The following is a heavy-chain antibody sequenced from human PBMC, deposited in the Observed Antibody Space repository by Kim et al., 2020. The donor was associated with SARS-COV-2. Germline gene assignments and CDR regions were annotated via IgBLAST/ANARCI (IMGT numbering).Heavy chain of an antibody. J-gene: IGHJ4*02. D-gene: IGHD4-4*01. V-gene: IGHV3-53*01. CDR3: VRDIQTAGYSWSFVY. CDR1: GFTVSSSY. Sequence: GGSLRLSCAASGFTVSSSYMSWVRQAPGKGLEWVSVIYSGGSQYYADSLKGRFTISQDSSKNTQYLQMNSLGADDTAVYYCVRDIQTAGYSWSFVYWGQGTLVTVSS. CDR2: IYSGGSQ.